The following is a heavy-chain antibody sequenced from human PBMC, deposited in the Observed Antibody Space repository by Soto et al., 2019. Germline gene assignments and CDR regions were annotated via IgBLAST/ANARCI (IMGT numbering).Heavy chain of an antibody. CDR1: GFTFNIYA. CDR2: ISRDGSNK. D-gene: IGHD2-8*01. CDR3: ARASRYCTNGVCRYYFDY. J-gene: IGHJ4*02. V-gene: IGHV3-33*08. Sequence: GGSLRLSCAASGFTFNIYAMTWVRQAPGKGLEWVAAISRDGSNKYYADSVKGRFTISRDNSKNTLYLQMNSLRAEDTAVYYCARASRYCTNGVCRYYFDYWGQGTLVTVSS.